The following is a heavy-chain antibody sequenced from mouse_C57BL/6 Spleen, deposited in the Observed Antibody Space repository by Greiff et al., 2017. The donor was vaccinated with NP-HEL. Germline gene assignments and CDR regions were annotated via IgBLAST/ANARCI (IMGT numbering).Heavy chain of an antibody. CDR3: ARGGGSSSYWYFDV. CDR2: IDPSDSYT. D-gene: IGHD1-1*01. V-gene: IGHV1-59*01. Sequence: QVQLKQPGAELVRPGTSVKLSCKASGYTFTSYWMHWVKQRPGQGLEWIGVIDPSDSYTNYNQKFKRKATLTVDTSSSTAYMQLSSLTSEDSAVYYCARGGGSSSYWYFDVWGTGTTVTVSS. J-gene: IGHJ1*03. CDR1: GYTFTSYW.